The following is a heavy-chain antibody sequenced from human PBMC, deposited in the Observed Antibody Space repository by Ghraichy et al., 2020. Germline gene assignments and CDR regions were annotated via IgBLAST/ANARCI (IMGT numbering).Heavy chain of an antibody. V-gene: IGHV3-21*01. J-gene: IGHJ4*02. CDR3: ARVRSGIQLWLPAGVDY. D-gene: IGHD5-18*01. CDR2: ISSSSSYI. Sequence: GGSLRLSCAASGFTFSSYSMNWVRQAPGKGLEWVSSISSSSSYIYYADSVKGRFTISRDNAKNSLYLQMNSLRAEDTAVYYCARVRSGIQLWLPAGVDYWGQGTLVTVSS. CDR1: GFTFSSYS.